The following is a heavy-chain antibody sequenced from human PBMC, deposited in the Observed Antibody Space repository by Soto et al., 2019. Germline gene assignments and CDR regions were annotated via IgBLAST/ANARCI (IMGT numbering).Heavy chain of an antibody. CDR2: ISHDQTDK. J-gene: IGHJ5*01. D-gene: IGHD1-7*01. CDR1: GFSFSTYS. V-gene: IGHV3-30*18. Sequence: GGSLRLSCAASGFSFSTYSMAWVRQAPGKGLEWLAGISHDQTDKYYTDSVKGRFIISRDNSKSTLHLQMNSLRVEDTGVYYCVKDPYSGELAGHLTWFDTWGHGSLVTVSS. CDR3: VKDPYSGELAGHLTWFDT.